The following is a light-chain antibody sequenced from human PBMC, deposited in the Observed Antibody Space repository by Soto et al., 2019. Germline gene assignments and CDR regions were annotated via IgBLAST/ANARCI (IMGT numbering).Light chain of an antibody. CDR1: SGHSSYA. CDR2: VDSDGSS. CDR3: QTWGTGIRV. Sequence: QLVLTQSPSASASLGASVTLTCTLSSGHSSYAIAWHQQQPEKGPRYLMKVDSDGSSTRGEGIPERFSGSSSGAERYLIISSLQSEDEADYYCQTWGTGIRVFGGGTKLTVL. V-gene: IGLV4-69*01. J-gene: IGLJ2*01.